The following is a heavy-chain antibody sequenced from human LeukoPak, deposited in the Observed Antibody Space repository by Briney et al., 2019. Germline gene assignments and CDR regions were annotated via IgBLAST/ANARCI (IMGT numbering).Heavy chain of an antibody. CDR1: GFTVSGNY. J-gene: IGHJ4*02. V-gene: IGHV3-53*01. CDR3: ANVGVYGSDY. Sequence: GGSLRLSCAVSGFTVSGNYMSWIRQGPGKGLEWVSLIYSDDTTLYADSVKGRFTISRDISKNTLYLQMSSLRAEDTAVYYCANVGVYGSDYWGQGTLVTVSS. CDR2: IYSDDTT. D-gene: IGHD2-8*01.